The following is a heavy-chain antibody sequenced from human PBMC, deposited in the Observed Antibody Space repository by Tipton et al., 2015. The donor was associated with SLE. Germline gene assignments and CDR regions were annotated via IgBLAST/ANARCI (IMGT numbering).Heavy chain of an antibody. J-gene: IGHJ4*02. CDR1: GASIDNDY. Sequence: TLSLTCTVSGASIDNDYLNWFRQPPGKGPEWIGHIYYSGYTNYNPSLRGRVTISKDMSNNHISLKLTSVTAADTAMYYCARGKGHDWHIDFWGQGTLVTVSS. D-gene: IGHD1/OR15-1a*01. CDR2: IYYSGYT. CDR3: ARGKGHDWHIDF. V-gene: IGHV4-59*01.